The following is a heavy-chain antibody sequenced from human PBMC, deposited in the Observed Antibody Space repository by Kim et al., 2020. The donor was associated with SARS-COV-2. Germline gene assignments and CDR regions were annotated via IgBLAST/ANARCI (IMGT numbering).Heavy chain of an antibody. CDR2: ISYDGSNK. CDR1: GFTFSSYG. Sequence: GGSLRLSCAASGFTFSSYGMHWVRQAPGKGLEWVAVISYDGSNKYYADSVKGRFTISRDNSKNTLYLQINSLRAEDTAVYYCARDLVVVVAATQVRDSYYYYGMDVWGQGTTVTVSS. J-gene: IGHJ6*02. V-gene: IGHV3-33*05. D-gene: IGHD2-15*01. CDR3: ARDLVVVVAATQVRDSYYYYGMDV.